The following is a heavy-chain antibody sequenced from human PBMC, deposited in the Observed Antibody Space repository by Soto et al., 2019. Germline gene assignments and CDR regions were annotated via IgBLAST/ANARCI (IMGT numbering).Heavy chain of an antibody. CDR2: IGGRGNSA. J-gene: IGHJ3*01. Sequence: GGSLILSCAAPGFLFTNYAMNWVRQAPGKGLEWVSVIGGRGNSAYYADSVQGRVTISIDNSKNTLSLQMSSLTADDTAIYYCVREGSGSFDFWGRGTMVTVSS. V-gene: IGHV3-23*01. D-gene: IGHD6-19*01. CDR1: GFLFTNYA. CDR3: VREGSGSFDF.